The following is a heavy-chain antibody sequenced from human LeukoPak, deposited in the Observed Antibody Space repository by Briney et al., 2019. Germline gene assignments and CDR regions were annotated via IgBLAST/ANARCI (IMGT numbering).Heavy chain of an antibody. Sequence: RTSETLSLTCTVSGGSISSYYWSWIRQPPGKGLEWLGYIYYSGSTNYNPSLKSRVTISVDTSKNQFSLKLSSVPAADTAVYFCARGAEYYAIWRGYAGYSDYWGQGSSVTVSS. CDR1: GGSISSYY. D-gene: IGHD3-3*01. J-gene: IGHJ4*02. V-gene: IGHV4-59*01. CDR2: IYYSGST. CDR3: ARGAEYYAIWRGYAGYSDY.